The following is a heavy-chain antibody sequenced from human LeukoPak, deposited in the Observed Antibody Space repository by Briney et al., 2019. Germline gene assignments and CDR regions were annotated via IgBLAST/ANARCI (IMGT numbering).Heavy chain of an antibody. J-gene: IGHJ5*02. CDR1: GYTFSTYD. D-gene: IGHD3-10*01. CDR2: MNPNSGNT. CDR3: ARGPSRDYGSGSSWFDP. V-gene: IGHV1-8*01. Sequence: ASVKVSCKASGYTFSTYDINWVRQVTGQGLEWMGWMNPNSGNTGYAQKIQGRVTMTRNTSINTAYMELSSLRSEDTAVYYCARGPSRDYGSGSSWFDPWGQGTLVTVSS.